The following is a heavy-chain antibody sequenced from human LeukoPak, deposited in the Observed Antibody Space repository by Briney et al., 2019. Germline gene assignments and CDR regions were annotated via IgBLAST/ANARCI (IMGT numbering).Heavy chain of an antibody. J-gene: IGHJ3*02. Sequence: ALIYWDDDKRYSPSLKSRLTITKDSSKNQVVLTMTNMDPVDTATYYCAHRSWKQRAFDIRGQGTMVTVSS. CDR2: IYWDDDK. V-gene: IGHV2-5*02. CDR3: AHRSWKQRAFDI. D-gene: IGHD1-1*01.